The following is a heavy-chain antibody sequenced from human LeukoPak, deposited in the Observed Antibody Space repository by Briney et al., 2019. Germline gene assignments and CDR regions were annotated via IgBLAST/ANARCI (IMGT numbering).Heavy chain of an antibody. CDR2: ISRGGSTI. J-gene: IGHJ1*01. D-gene: IGHD3-9*01. Sequence: GGSLRLSCAASGFTFSDYYTSWIRQAPGKGLEWVSYISRGGSTIYYADSVKGRFTISRDNAKNSLYLQMNSLRAEDTAVYYCARDGHYDILTGYFQDWGQGTLVTVSS. CDR1: GFTFSDYY. CDR3: ARDGHYDILTGYFQD. V-gene: IGHV3-11*01.